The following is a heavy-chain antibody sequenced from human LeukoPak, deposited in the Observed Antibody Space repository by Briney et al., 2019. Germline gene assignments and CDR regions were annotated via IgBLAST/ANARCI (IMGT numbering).Heavy chain of an antibody. V-gene: IGHV3-11*04. J-gene: IGHJ4*02. Sequence: GGSLRLSCAASGFTFSDYYMSWIRQAPGKGLEWVSYISSSGSTIYYADSVKGRFTISRDNAKNSLYLQMNSLRAEDTAVYYCARAVDTAMATIFDYWGQGTLVTVSS. CDR2: ISSSGSTI. D-gene: IGHD5-18*01. CDR3: ARAVDTAMATIFDY. CDR1: GFTFSDYY.